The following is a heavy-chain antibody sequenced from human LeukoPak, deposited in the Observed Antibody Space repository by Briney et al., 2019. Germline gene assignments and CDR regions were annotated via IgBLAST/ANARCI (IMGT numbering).Heavy chain of an antibody. Sequence: ASVKVSCKASGYTFTSFDINWVRQATGQGLEWMGWMNPNSGNTGYAQKFQGRVTMTRNTSMSTAYMELSSLRSEDTAVYYCASGGSYYVWFDPWGQGTLVTVSS. J-gene: IGHJ5*02. CDR1: GYTFTSFD. V-gene: IGHV1-8*01. D-gene: IGHD1-26*01. CDR2: MNPNSGNT. CDR3: ASGGSYYVWFDP.